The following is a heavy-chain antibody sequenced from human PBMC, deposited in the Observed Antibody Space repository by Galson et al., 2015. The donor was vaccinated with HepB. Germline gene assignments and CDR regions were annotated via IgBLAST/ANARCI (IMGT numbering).Heavy chain of an antibody. J-gene: IGHJ3*02. D-gene: IGHD3-9*01. Sequence: SCAASGFSFDSYAMSWVRQAPGQGLEWMGWINTNTGNPTYAQGFTGRFVFSLDTSVSTAHLQIISLKAEDTAVYYCMRGWPYYDILNGRVPDTFDMWGQGTMVTVSS. CDR3: MRGWPYYDILNGRVPDTFDM. CDR2: INTNTGNP. CDR1: GFSFDSYA. V-gene: IGHV7-4-1*02.